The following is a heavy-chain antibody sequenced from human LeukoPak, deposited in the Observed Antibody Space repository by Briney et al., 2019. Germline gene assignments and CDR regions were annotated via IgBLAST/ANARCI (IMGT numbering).Heavy chain of an antibody. V-gene: IGHV3-7*01. J-gene: IGHJ4*02. Sequence: GGSLRLSCAASGFTFSSYWMSWVRQAPGKGLEWVANIKQDVSEKYYVDSLKGGFTISRDSAKNSLYLQMNSLRAEDTAVYYCARDGIAAAVAVNSSWGQGTLVTVSS. CDR3: ARDGIAAAVAVNSS. D-gene: IGHD6-13*01. CDR1: GFTFSSYW. CDR2: IKQDVSEK.